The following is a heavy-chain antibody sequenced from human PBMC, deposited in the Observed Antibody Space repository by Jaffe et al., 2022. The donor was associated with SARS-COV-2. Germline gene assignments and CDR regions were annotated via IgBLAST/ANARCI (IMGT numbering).Heavy chain of an antibody. Sequence: QVQLVESGGGVVQPGRSLRLSCAASGFTFSSYAMHWVRQAPGKGLEWVAVISYDGSNKYYADSVKGRFTISRDNSKNTLYLQMNSLRAEDTAVYYCARGIRFLEWLSPSWYGMDVWGQGTTVTVSS. CDR2: ISYDGSNK. D-gene: IGHD3-3*01. CDR3: ARGIRFLEWLSPSWYGMDV. V-gene: IGHV3-30-3*01. CDR1: GFTFSSYA. J-gene: IGHJ6*02.